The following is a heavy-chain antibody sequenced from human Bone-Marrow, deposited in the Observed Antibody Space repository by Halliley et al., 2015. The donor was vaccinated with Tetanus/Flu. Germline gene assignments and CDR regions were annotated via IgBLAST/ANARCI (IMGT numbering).Heavy chain of an antibody. J-gene: IGHJ4*02. Sequence: IRSKSYSGTTDYAASVKGKFTISRDDSKSIAYLQLNSLRTEDTAVYYCGRGSPGDIQLEIDYWGQGILVTVSS. CDR3: GRGSPGDIQLEIDY. D-gene: IGHD2-21*02. CDR2: IRSKSYSGTT. V-gene: IGHV3-49*02.